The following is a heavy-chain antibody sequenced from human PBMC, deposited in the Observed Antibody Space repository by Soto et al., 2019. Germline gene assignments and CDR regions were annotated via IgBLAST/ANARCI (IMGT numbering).Heavy chain of an antibody. CDR3: AIDRFWSYSNYEIHLFAP. CDR1: GFTFSSYW. J-gene: IGHJ5*02. Sequence: PGGSLRLSCAASGFTFSSYWMHWVRQAPGKGLVWVPRINSDGSSTSYADSVKGRFTISRDNAKNTLYLQMNSLRAEDAAVYYCAIDRFWSYSNYEIHLFAPWGQGTLVIVSS. D-gene: IGHD4-4*01. CDR2: INSDGSST. V-gene: IGHV3-74*01.